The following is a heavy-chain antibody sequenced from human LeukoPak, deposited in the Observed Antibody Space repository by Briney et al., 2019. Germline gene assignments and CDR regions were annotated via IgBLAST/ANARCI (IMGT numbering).Heavy chain of an antibody. CDR1: GGTFSSYA. V-gene: IGHV1-69*04. D-gene: IGHD6-13*01. J-gene: IGHJ4*02. CDR3: ARATFGAAAGGDFDY. Sequence: SVKVSCKASGGTFSSYAISWVRQAPGQGLEWMGRIIPILGIANYAQKFQGRVTITADKSTSTAYMELSSLRSEDTAVYYCARATFGAAAGGDFDYWGQGTLSPSPQ. CDR2: IIPILGIA.